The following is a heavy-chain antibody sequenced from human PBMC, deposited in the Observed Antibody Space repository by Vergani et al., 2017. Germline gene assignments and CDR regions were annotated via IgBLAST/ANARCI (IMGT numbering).Heavy chain of an antibody. D-gene: IGHD2-21*02. J-gene: IGHJ6*02. CDR3: ARHRGDNDRGGMDV. Sequence: VQLLESGGGLVQPGGSLRLSCAASGFTFSSYAMSWVRQAPGKGLEWIASIYYSGSTYYNPSLKSRVTISVDTSKNQFSLKLSSVTAADTAVYYGARHRGDNDRGGMDVWRQGTTVTVSS. V-gene: IGHV4-38-2*01. CDR2: IYYSGST. CDR1: GFTFSSYA.